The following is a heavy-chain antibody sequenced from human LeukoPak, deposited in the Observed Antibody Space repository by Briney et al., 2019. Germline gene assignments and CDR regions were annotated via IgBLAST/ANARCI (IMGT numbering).Heavy chain of an antibody. CDR3: MRDAGGY. CDR2: ISSDGSKK. CDR1: GFTLRTYA. J-gene: IGHJ4*02. D-gene: IGHD1-14*01. V-gene: IGHV3-30-3*01. Sequence: GGSLRLSCVASGFTLRTYAMHWVRQAPGKGLEWVAVISSDGSKKFYSDSVKGQFTISRDNSKNTLYLQMNSPRTEDTGVYFCMRDAGGYWGQGTPVTVSS.